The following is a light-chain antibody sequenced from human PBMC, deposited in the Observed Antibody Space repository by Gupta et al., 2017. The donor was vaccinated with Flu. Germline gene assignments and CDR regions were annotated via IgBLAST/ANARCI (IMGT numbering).Light chain of an antibody. J-gene: IGKJ1*01. V-gene: IGKV2-28*01. CDR2: LGS. CDR3: MQALQTPRT. CDR1: QSLLHSNGYNY. Sequence: DIVMTQSPLSLPVTPGEPASISCRSSQSLLHSNGYNYLDWYLQRPGQSPQLLIYLGSNRASGVPDRFSGSGSGTDFTLKISRVEAEGVGVYYCMQALQTPRTFGQGTKVEIK.